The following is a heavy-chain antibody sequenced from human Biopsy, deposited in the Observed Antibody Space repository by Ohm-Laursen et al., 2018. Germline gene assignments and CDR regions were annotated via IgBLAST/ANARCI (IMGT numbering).Heavy chain of an antibody. CDR2: ISGSGATP. Sequence: SLRLSCTASGFTFSNYAMSWVRQAPGRGLEWLSTISGSGATPYYADSVKGRFTISRDNSKNTLYLQMNSLRAEDTAVYYCAGPNLREWELHNAFDIWGQGTMVTVSS. CDR3: AGPNLREWELHNAFDI. V-gene: IGHV3-23*01. D-gene: IGHD1-26*01. CDR1: GFTFSNYA. J-gene: IGHJ3*02.